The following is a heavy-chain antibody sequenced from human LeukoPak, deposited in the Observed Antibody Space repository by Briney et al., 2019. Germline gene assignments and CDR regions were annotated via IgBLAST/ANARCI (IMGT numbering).Heavy chain of an antibody. J-gene: IGHJ4*02. Sequence: GASVKVSCKASGYTFTSYDINWVRQATGQGLEWMGWMNPNSGVTGYAQKFQGRVSVTRDTSISTAYMELSSLRSEDTAVYFCARGPIYPKSGDYPNYYFDYWGQGTLVTVSS. CDR3: ARGPIYPKSGDYPNYYFDY. V-gene: IGHV1-8*01. CDR1: GYTFTSYD. CDR2: MNPNSGVT. D-gene: IGHD1-26*01.